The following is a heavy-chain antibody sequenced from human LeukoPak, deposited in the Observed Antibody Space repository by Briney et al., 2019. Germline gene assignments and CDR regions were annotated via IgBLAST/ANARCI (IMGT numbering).Heavy chain of an antibody. J-gene: IGHJ4*02. CDR2: ISAYNGNT. D-gene: IGHD4/OR15-4a*01. CDR1: GYTFTSYG. V-gene: IGHV1-18*01. CDR3: ARAPLDYGEELD. Sequence: ASVKVSCKASGYTFTSYGISWVRQAPGQGLEWMGWISAYNGNTNYAQKLQGRVTMTTDTSTSIAYMELRSLRSDDTAVYYCARAPLDYGEELDWGQGTLVTVSS.